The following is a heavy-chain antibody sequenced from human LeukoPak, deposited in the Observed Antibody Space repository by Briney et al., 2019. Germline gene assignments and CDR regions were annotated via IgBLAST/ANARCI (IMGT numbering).Heavy chain of an antibody. J-gene: IGHJ6*02. CDR1: GFAVSSNH. V-gene: IGHV3-53*01. D-gene: IGHD6-13*01. Sequence: PGGSLRLSCAASGFAVSSNHVNWVRQAPGKGLEWVSVIFNGGSTYYADSVKGRFTISRDNSKNTLYLQMDSLRAEDTAVYYCARDKYSSSWWAADYYGMDVWGQGTTVTVSS. CDR2: IFNGGST. CDR3: ARDKYSSSWWAADYYGMDV.